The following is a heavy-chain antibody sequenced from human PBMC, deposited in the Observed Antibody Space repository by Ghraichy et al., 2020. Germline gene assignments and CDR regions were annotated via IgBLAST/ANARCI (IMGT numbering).Heavy chain of an antibody. V-gene: IGHV4-31*03. CDR2: IYYSGST. J-gene: IGHJ6*03. D-gene: IGHD2-2*02. Sequence: SETLSLTCTVSGGSISSGGYYWSWIRQHPGKGLEWIGYIYYSGSTYYNPSLKSRVTISVDTSKNQFSLKLSSVTAADTAVYYCARVGAYCSSTSCYKGYYYYYMDVWGKGTTVTVSS. CDR1: GGSISSGGYY. CDR3: ARVGAYCSSTSCYKGYYYYYMDV.